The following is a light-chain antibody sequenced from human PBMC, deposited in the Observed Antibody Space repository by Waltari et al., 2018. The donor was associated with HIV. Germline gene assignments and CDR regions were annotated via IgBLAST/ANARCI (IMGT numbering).Light chain of an antibody. Sequence: QLLLTQPPSASASLGASAKLTCTLSSGHSNYAIAWHQQQPGKGPRYLMKVDIDGSHTRGDGVPDRFSGSTSGADHYLTISSLQSEDEADYYCQAWGTGIRVFGGGTKLTVL. CDR1: SGHSNYA. V-gene: IGLV4-69*01. J-gene: IGLJ3*02. CDR3: QAWGTGIRV. CDR2: VDIDGSH.